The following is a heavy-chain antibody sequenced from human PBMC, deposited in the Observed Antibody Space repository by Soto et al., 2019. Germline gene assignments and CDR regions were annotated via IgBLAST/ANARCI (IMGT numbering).Heavy chain of an antibody. V-gene: IGHV4-31*03. J-gene: IGHJ3*02. CDR3: ASSPVYYDSSGSAFDI. CDR2: IYYSGST. D-gene: IGHD3-22*01. CDR1: GGSISSGDNY. Sequence: QVQLQESGPGLVKPSQTLSLTSTGSGGSISSGDNYWSWIRQHPGKGLEWIGYIYYSGSTYYNPSLKSRVTISVDTSKNQFSLKLSSVTAADTAVYYCASSPVYYDSSGSAFDIWGQGTMVTVSS.